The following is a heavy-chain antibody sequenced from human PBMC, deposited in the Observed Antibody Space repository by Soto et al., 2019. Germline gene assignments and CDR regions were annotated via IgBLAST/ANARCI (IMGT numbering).Heavy chain of an antibody. Sequence: QVQLQESGPGLVKPSQTLSLTCTVSGDSITSGGYYWTWIRQHPGKGLEWIGYIYYSGVTYYNPSVKTRDTISVDTSKNQFSLKLSSVTAADTGMYYSARDPRGRGSGRLDPWGQGTLVTVSS. J-gene: IGHJ5*02. CDR1: GDSITSGGYY. D-gene: IGHD3-10*01. CDR3: ARDPRGRGSGRLDP. V-gene: IGHV4-31*03. CDR2: IYYSGVT.